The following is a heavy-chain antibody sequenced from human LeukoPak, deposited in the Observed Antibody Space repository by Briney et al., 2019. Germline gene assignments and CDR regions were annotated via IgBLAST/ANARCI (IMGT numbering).Heavy chain of an antibody. CDR3: ARLRSRYSSSWEFDY. J-gene: IGHJ4*02. Sequence: SETLSLTCAVYGGSFSGYYWSWIRQPPGKGLEWIGEINHSGSTNYNPSLKSRVTISVDTSKNQFSLKLSSVTAADTAVYYCARLRSRYSSSWEFDYWGQGTLVTVSS. V-gene: IGHV4-34*01. CDR1: GGSFSGYY. D-gene: IGHD6-13*01. CDR2: INHSGST.